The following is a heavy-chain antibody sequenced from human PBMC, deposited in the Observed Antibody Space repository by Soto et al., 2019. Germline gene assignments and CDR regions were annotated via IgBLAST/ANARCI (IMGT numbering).Heavy chain of an antibody. CDR1: GYTFTDYA. CDR3: ARGRWVATRFAYYFDY. J-gene: IGHJ4*02. CDR2: INAGNGNT. V-gene: IGHV1-3*01. D-gene: IGHD5-12*01. Sequence: QGQLVHSGAEVKKPGASVKLSCKASGYTFTDYAIKWVRQAPGQRLECMGWINAGNGNTKYSQKFQGRVSITRDTSARTAYMELSSLNYEDTAVYYCARGRWVATRFAYYFDYWGQGTLVRVSA.